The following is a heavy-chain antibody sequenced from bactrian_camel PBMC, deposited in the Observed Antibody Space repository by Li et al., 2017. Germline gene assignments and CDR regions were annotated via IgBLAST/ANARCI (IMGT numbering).Heavy chain of an antibody. CDR1: GFAITTAL. J-gene: IGHJ6*01. CDR2: ISASGATT. Sequence: HVQLVEYGGGLVQPGGSLRLSCAASGFAITTALMHWVRQAPGKGLEWVAGISASGATTSYGDSVKGRFTISRDNAKNTLYLQLNSLRTEDTAMYYCTKDRGRAVVAGSFDSWGQGTQVTVS. V-gene: IGHV3S1*01. CDR3: TKDRGRAVVAGSFDS. D-gene: IGHD6*01.